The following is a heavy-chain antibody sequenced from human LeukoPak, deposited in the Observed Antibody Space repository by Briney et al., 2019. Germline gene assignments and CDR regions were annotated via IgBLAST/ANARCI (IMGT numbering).Heavy chain of an antibody. CDR1: GGSFSGYY. D-gene: IGHD4-17*01. CDR2: INHSGST. J-gene: IGHJ3*02. CDR3: ARTTVTTSGAFDI. V-gene: IGHV4-34*01. Sequence: SETLSLTCAVYGGSFSGYYWSWIRQPPGKGLEWIGEINHSGSTTYNPSLKSRVTISVDTSKNQFSLKLSSVTAADTAVYYCARTTVTTSGAFDIWGQGTMGTVSS.